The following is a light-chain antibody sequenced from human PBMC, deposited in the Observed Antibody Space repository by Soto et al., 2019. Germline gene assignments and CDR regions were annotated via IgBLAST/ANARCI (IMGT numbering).Light chain of an antibody. Sequence: DVQMTQSPSSLSASVGDRVTITCRASQSISSFLNWYQQRPGTAPKLLIYAASNLESGVPSRFSGRGSATDFTLSISSLQPEDFATYFCQQTYNMPVTFGQGTKLEMK. V-gene: IGKV1-39*01. CDR2: AAS. J-gene: IGKJ2*01. CDR1: QSISSF. CDR3: QQTYNMPVT.